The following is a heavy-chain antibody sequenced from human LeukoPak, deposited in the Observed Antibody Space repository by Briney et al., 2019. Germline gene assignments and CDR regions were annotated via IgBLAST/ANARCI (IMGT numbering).Heavy chain of an antibody. J-gene: IGHJ5*02. CDR1: VYTITNNY. Sequence: ASVKVSCKASVYTITNNYMHWVRQAPGQGREWMGEINPSGAGTSYAQKFQGRITMSRDTSTSTVYMELSSLRSEDTAFYYCATDHSMANTAWWFDPWGQGTLVTVSS. CDR2: INPSGAGT. V-gene: IGHV1-46*01. D-gene: IGHD5-24*01. CDR3: ATDHSMANTAWWFDP.